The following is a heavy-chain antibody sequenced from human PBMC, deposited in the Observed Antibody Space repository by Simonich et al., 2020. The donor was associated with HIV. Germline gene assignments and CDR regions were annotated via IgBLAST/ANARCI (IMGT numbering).Heavy chain of an antibody. V-gene: IGHV1-2*02. CDR3: ARGPQQVVPVFDAFDI. Sequence: QVQLVQSGAEVKKPGASVKVSCKASGYTFTDYYMHWVRQAPGQGLEWMGWINPNSGGTNYAQKFQGRVTMPRDTSISPAYMELSRLRSDDTAVYYCARGPQQVVPVFDAFDIWGPRTMVTVSS. D-gene: IGHD6-13*01. J-gene: IGHJ3*02. CDR2: INPNSGGT. CDR1: GYTFTDYY.